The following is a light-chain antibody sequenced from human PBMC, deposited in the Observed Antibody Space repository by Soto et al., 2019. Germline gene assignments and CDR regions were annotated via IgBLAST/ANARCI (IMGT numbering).Light chain of an antibody. J-gene: IGKJ2*01. V-gene: IGKV1-39*01. CDR1: QTINTY. CDR3: QQYYNTPYT. CDR2: AAF. Sequence: DIQMTQSPSSLSASVGDRVTITCRASQTINTYLNWYQQKLGKAPKLLIYAAFTLQSGVPDRFIGSGSETDFTLTISSLQAGDEAIYHCQQYYNTPYTFGQGTTLEIK.